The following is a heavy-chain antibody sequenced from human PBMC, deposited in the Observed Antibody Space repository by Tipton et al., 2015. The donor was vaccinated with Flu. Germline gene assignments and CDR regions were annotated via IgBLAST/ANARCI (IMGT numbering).Heavy chain of an antibody. CDR2: IYTSGNT. Sequence: TLSLTCTVSGGSLSSFYWSWIRQPAGKGLEWIGRIYTSGNTNYNPSLKSRLTMSVDTSRNQFSLKVMSVTVADTAVYYCARGFMGAGGTGFNYWGQGILVTVSS. D-gene: IGHD1-26*01. V-gene: IGHV4-4*07. CDR3: ARGFMGAGGTGFNY. CDR1: GGSLSSFY. J-gene: IGHJ4*02.